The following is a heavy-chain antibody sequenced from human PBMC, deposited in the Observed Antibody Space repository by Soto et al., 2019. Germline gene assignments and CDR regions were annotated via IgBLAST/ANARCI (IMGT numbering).Heavy chain of an antibody. CDR1: GGSISSYY. V-gene: IGHV4-59*08. Sequence: SETLSLTCTVSGGSISSYYWSWIRQPPGKGLEWIGYIYYSGSTNYNPSLKSRVTISVDTSKNQFSLKLSSVTAADTAVYYCARGEQWLVTYFDYWGQGTLVTVSS. D-gene: IGHD6-19*01. J-gene: IGHJ4*02. CDR2: IYYSGST. CDR3: ARGEQWLVTYFDY.